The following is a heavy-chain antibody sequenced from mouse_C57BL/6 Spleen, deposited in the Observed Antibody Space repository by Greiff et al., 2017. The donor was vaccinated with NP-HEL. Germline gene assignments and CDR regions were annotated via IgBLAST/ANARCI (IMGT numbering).Heavy chain of an antibody. Sequence: EVKLVESEGGLVQPGSSMKLSCTASGFTFSDYYMAWVRQVPEKGLEWVANINYDGSSTYYLDSLKSRFIISRDNAKNILDLQMIILKSEDTATYYCARSCDYFDYWGQGTTLTVSS. CDR3: ARSCDYFDY. CDR1: GFTFSDYY. V-gene: IGHV5-16*01. CDR2: INYDGSST. J-gene: IGHJ2*01.